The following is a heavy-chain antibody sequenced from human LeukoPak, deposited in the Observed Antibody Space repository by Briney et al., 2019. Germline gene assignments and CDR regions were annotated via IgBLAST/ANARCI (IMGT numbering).Heavy chain of an antibody. J-gene: IGHJ6*02. D-gene: IGHD2-15*01. V-gene: IGHV5-10-1*01. CDR2: IAPSASYT. CDR3: ASSLDAYCSGGSCYHSYYYYCGMDV. Sequence: GESLRISRKGSGYSFTSYWISWVRQLPGKGLEWMGRIAPSASYTNYRPSFQGHVPISADKSISTAYLQWSSLKASDTAMYYCASSLDAYCSGGSCYHSYYYYCGMDVWGQGTTVTAPS. CDR1: GYSFTSYW.